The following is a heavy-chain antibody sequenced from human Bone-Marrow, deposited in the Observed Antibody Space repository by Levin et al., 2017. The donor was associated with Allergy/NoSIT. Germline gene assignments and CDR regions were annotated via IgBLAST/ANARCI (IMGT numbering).Heavy chain of an antibody. CDR2: ISGSGGST. J-gene: IGHJ5*02. D-gene: IGHD2-2*01. CDR1: GFTFSSYA. V-gene: IGHV3-23*01. Sequence: PGESLKISCAASGFTFSSYAMSWVRQAPGKGLEWVSAISGSGGSTYYADSVKGRFTISRDNSKNTLYLQMNSLRAEDTAVYYCAKEQPKSIVVVPAAMADNNWFDPWGQGTLVTVSS. CDR3: AKEQPKSIVVVPAAMADNNWFDP.